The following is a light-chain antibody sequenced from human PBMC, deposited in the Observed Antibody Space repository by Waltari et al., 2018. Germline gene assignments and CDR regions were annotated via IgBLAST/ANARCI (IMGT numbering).Light chain of an antibody. V-gene: IGKV1-9*01. Sequence: TCQAGQDISKSLAWYQQKPGKAPKLLIYAASSVQGGVPSRFSGSGSGTDFALTISSLQPEDSATYYCQQLETYPITFGQGTRLEIK. CDR1: QDISKS. CDR3: QQLETYPIT. CDR2: AAS. J-gene: IGKJ5*01.